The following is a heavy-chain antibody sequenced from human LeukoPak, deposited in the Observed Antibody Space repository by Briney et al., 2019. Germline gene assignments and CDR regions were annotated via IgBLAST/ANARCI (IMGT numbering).Heavy chain of an antibody. V-gene: IGHV4-59*01. CDR2: IYFTGST. CDR1: GSISDCY. D-gene: IGHD5-18*01. Sequence: PSETLCLTCTGGSISDCYWSWIRPPPGKGLEWIGYIYFTGSTNYNPSLKSRVTISVDTSKNQLSLKMYSVTAADTAVYYCARMTRGYGAFDVWGQGTMVTVSS. CDR3: ARMTRGYGAFDV. J-gene: IGHJ3*01.